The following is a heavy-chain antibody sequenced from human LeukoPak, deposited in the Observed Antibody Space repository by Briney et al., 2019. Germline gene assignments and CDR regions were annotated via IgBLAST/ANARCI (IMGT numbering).Heavy chain of an antibody. CDR1: GLTVTDNY. CDR2: IFPDGRT. Sequence: PGGSLRLSCSASGLTVTDNYMSWVRRAPGKGLEWVSVIFPDGRTYHSDSLKGRFTISRDKSKNTVLLQINGLRADDTALYHCARTNPVYGDFDYWGQGVLVTVPS. V-gene: IGHV3-53*01. D-gene: IGHD4-17*01. J-gene: IGHJ4*02. CDR3: ARTNPVYGDFDY.